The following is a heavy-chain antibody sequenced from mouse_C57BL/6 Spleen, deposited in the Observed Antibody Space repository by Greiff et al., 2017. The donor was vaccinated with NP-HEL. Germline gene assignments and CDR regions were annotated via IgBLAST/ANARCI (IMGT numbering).Heavy chain of an antibody. D-gene: IGHD1-1*01. Sequence: EVKVVESGGGLVKPGGSLKLSCAASGFTFSDYGMHWVRQAPEKGLEWVAYISSGSSTIYYADTVKGRFTISRDNAKNTLFLQMTSLRSEDTAMYYCARTTVVAPYFDYWGQGTTLTVSS. CDR2: ISSGSSTI. V-gene: IGHV5-17*01. J-gene: IGHJ2*01. CDR1: GFTFSDYG. CDR3: ARTTVVAPYFDY.